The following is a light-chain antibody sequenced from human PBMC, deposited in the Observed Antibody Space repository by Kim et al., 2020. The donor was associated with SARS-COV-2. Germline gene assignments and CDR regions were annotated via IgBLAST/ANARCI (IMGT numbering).Light chain of an antibody. CDR2: DAS. V-gene: IGKV3-11*01. CDR3: QQRTDWSWT. J-gene: IGKJ1*01. CDR1: QSIGSY. Sequence: IVLTQSPATLSLSPGDSATLSCRASQSIGSYLAWYQQKPGQAPRLLISDASKRATGIPARFRGSGSGTDFTLTISSLEPADLAVYYCQQRTDWSWTFGQGTKVDIK.